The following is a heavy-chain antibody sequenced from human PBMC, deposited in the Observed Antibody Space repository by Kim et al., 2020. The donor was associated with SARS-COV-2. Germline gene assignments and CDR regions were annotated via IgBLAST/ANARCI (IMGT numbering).Heavy chain of an antibody. Sequence: GGSLRLSCAASGFTFSSYDMHWVRQATGKGLEWVSAIGTAGDTYYPGSVKGRFTISRENAKNSLYLQMNSLRAGDTAVYYCARGLVATINDAFDIWGQGTMVTVSS. CDR1: GFTFSSYD. CDR2: IGTAGDT. J-gene: IGHJ3*02. V-gene: IGHV3-13*04. CDR3: ARGLVATINDAFDI. D-gene: IGHD5-12*01.